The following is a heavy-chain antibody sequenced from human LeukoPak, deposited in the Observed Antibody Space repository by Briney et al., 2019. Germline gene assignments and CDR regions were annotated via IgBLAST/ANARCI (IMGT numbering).Heavy chain of an antibody. CDR2: RSAYNGNT. CDR1: GYTFTSFG. J-gene: IGHJ6*02. V-gene: IGHV1-18*01. Sequence: ASVKVSCKASGYTFTSFGICWVRQAPGQGLEWVGWRSAYNGNTNYAQKFQGRVTMTTDTSASTAYMELRSLRSDDTAVHYCARDQVGCSSTSCYSYGMDVWGQGTTVTVSS. D-gene: IGHD2-2*01. CDR3: ARDQVGCSSTSCYSYGMDV.